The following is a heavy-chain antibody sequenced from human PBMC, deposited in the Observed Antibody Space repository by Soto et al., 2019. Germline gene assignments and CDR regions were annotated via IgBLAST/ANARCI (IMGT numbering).Heavy chain of an antibody. CDR3: ARRLSYYYDSSGFDPFDY. Sequence: TSETLSLTCIVSGGSISSKNYYWGWLRQPPGKGLEWIGIIYYSGTTYYNPSLKSRVIISVDTSKNQFSLKLSSVTAADTAVYYCARRLSYYYDSSGFDPFDYWGQGTLVSVSS. V-gene: IGHV4-39*01. CDR1: GGSISSKNYY. D-gene: IGHD3-22*01. J-gene: IGHJ4*02. CDR2: IYYSGTT.